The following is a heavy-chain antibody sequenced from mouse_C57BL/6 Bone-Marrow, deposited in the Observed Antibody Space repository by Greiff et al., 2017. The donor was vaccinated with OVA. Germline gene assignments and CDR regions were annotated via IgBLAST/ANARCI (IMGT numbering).Heavy chain of an antibody. J-gene: IGHJ2*01. CDR1: GYTFTDYY. D-gene: IGHD3-2*02. CDR2: ISPGSGNT. Sequence: VKLMESGAELVRPGASVKLSCKASGYTFTDYYINWVKQRPGQGLEWLARISPGSGNTSYTEKFKGKATLTAENASSTAYMQLSSLTSEDSAVYCCARSQLRLYYFDYWGQGTTLTVSS. V-gene: IGHV1-76*01. CDR3: ARSQLRLYYFDY.